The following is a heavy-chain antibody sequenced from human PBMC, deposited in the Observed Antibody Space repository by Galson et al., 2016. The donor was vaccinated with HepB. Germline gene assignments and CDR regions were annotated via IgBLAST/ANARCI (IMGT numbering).Heavy chain of an antibody. CDR3: AAGLAVVYGLDV. CDR1: GFTFSSSA. D-gene: IGHD2-8*02. CDR2: IVVASDNT. V-gene: IGHV1-58*01. J-gene: IGHJ6*02. Sequence: SVKVSCKASGFTFSSSAVQWVRQVRGQRLEWMGWIVVASDNTNYAPKFQNRVTITRDMSTNTVYMELSSLRSDDTAVYYCAAGLAVVYGLDVWGPGTTVTVSS.